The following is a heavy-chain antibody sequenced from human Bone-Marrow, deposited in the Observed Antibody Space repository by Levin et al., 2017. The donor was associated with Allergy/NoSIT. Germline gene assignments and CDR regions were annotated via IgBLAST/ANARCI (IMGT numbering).Heavy chain of an antibody. CDR3: AKDSRYCSSTSCYDNHVLDAFDI. CDR1: GFTFSSYA. J-gene: IGHJ3*02. Sequence: SCAASGFTFSSYAMSWVRQAPGKGLEWVSAISGSSGTTYYAESVKGRFTISRDNSKNSLFLQMNTLRAEDTAVYYCAKDSRYCSSTSCYDNHVLDAFDIWGQGTMVTVSS. CDR2: ISGSSGTT. D-gene: IGHD2-2*01. V-gene: IGHV3-23*01.